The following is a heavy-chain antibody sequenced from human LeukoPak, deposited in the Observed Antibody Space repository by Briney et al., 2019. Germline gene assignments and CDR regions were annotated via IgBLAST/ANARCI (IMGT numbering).Heavy chain of an antibody. CDR2: IYYSGST. CDR1: GGSISSYY. Sequence: SETLSLTCTVSGGSISSYYWSWIRQPPGKGLEWIGYIYYSGSTNYNPSLKSRVTISSDTSKNQFSLKLSSVAAADTAVYYCARVRGVTRYFDYWGQGTLVTVSS. CDR3: ARVRGVTRYFDY. V-gene: IGHV4-59*01. D-gene: IGHD3-10*01. J-gene: IGHJ4*02.